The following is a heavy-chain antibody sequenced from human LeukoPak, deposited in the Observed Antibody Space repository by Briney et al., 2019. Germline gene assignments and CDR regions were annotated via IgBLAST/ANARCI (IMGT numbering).Heavy chain of an antibody. CDR3: ARAGSGGF. D-gene: IGHD2-15*01. CDR1: GFTFNDYT. Sequence: GGSLRLSCAASGFTFNDYTMTWVRQAPGKGLEWVSSITGDCNYIFYADSVKGRFTISRDNAQNSLFLELNSLRGEDTAVYYCARAGSGGFWGQGTLVTVSS. CDR2: ITGDCNYI. J-gene: IGHJ4*02. V-gene: IGHV3-21*01.